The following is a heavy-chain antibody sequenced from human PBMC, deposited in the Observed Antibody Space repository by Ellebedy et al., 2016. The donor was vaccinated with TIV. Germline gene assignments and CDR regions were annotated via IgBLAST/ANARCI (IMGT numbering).Heavy chain of an antibody. V-gene: IGHV3-30-3*01. CDR3: ARAPRWSGDLDY. CDR2: ISYDGSNK. CDR1: GFTFNSYA. J-gene: IGHJ4*02. D-gene: IGHD2-15*01. Sequence: GESLKISCAASGFTFNSYAMHWVRQAPGKGLEWVAVISYDGSNKYYADSVKGRFTISRDNSKNTLYLQMNSLRVEDTAVYHCARAPRWSGDLDYWGQGTLVTVSS.